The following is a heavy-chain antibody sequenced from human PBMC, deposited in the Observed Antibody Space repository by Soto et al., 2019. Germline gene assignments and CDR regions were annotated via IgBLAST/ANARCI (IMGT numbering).Heavy chain of an antibody. J-gene: IGHJ5*02. CDR3: ARDGRYGSGSYYANWFDP. D-gene: IGHD3-10*01. Sequence: QVQLVQSGAEVKKPGASVKVSCKASGYTFTSYAMHWVRQAPGQRLEWMGWINAGNGNTKYSQKFQGRVTITRDTSASTAYMELSSLRSEDTAVYYCARDGRYGSGSYYANWFDPWGQGTLVTVS. V-gene: IGHV1-3*01. CDR2: INAGNGNT. CDR1: GYTFTSYA.